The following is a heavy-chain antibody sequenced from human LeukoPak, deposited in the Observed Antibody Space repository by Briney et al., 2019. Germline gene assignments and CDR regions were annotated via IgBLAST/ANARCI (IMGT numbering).Heavy chain of an antibody. J-gene: IGHJ4*02. CDR1: VGSISSSSYY. Sequence: PSETLSLTCTVSVGSISSSSYYWGWIRQPPGKGLEWIGSIYYSGSTYYNPSLKSRVTISVDTSKNQFSLKLSSVTAADTAVYYCARPLSWGPHSSSFDYWGQGTLVTVSS. D-gene: IGHD6-6*01. V-gene: IGHV4-39*01. CDR2: IYYSGST. CDR3: ARPLSWGPHSSSFDY.